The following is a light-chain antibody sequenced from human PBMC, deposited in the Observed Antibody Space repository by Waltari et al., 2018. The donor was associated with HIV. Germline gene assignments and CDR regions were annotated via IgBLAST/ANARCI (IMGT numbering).Light chain of an antibody. Sequence: QSALTQPPSASGSPGQSVTISCTGTSSDGGGYDYVSWYQQHPGKAPKLMIYEVSKRPSGVPDRFSGSKSGSTASLTVSGLQAEDEADYYCSSYAGSNNLVFGGGTKLTVL. CDR1: SSDGGGYDY. CDR3: SSYAGSNNLV. V-gene: IGLV2-8*01. CDR2: EVS. J-gene: IGLJ3*02.